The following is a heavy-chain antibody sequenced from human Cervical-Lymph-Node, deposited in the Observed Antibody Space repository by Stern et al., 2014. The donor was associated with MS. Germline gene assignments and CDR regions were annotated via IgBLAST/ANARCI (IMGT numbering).Heavy chain of an antibody. D-gene: IGHD2/OR15-2a*01. V-gene: IGHV4-4*02. J-gene: IGHJ4*02. CDR2: IYHLGIT. Sequence: QVQLQESGPGLVKPSGTLSLTCAVSGDSITSNNWGSWVRQSPGKGLEGIGEIYHLGITNYSPSPQSRVPISADKSKTLFSLGLDSVTAADPALYYCARQPCTTINCETYSFDSWGQGSLVTVSS. CDR1: GDSITSNNW. CDR3: ARQPCTTINCETYSFDS.